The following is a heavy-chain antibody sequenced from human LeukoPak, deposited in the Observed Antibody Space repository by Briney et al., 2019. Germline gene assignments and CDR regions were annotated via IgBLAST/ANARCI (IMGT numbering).Heavy chain of an antibody. CDR1: GLTFSSYG. D-gene: IGHD3-3*01. CDR3: AKDLITIFGVAGPLY. J-gene: IGHJ4*02. V-gene: IGHV3-30*02. CDR2: IRYDGSNK. Sequence: PGGSLRLSCAASGLTFSSYGMHWVRQAPGKGLEGVAFIRYDGSNKYYADSVKGRLTISRDNSKNTLYLQINSLRAEDTAVYYCAKDLITIFGVAGPLYWGQGTLVTVSS.